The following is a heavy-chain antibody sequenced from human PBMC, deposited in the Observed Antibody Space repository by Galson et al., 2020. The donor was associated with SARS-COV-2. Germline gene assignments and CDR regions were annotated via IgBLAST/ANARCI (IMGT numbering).Heavy chain of an antibody. V-gene: IGHV4-39*07. CDR3: SRDQRTEYYYYGMDV. J-gene: IGHJ6*02. Sequence: SETLSLTCTVSGGSISGSYHYWGWIRQPPGKGLEWIASIHYSGTNYYNSSLKSRATISVDTSKNQFSLKVSSVTAADTAVYYCSRDQRTEYYYYGMDVWGQGTTVTVSS. CDR1: GGSISGSYHY. CDR2: IHYSGTN.